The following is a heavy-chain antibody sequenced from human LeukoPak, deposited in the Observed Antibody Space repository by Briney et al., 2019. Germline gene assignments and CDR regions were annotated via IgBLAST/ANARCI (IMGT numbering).Heavy chain of an antibody. CDR3: ARDMGISAFDI. CDR2: INPNSGGT. J-gene: IGHJ3*02. V-gene: IGHV1-2*02. D-gene: IGHD2-15*01. Sequence: PGRSLRLSCAASGYTFTGYYMHWVRQAPGQGLEWMGWINPNSGGTNYAQKFQGRVTMTRDTSISTAYMELSRLRSDDTAVYYCARDMGISAFDIWGQGTMVTVSS. CDR1: GYTFTGYY.